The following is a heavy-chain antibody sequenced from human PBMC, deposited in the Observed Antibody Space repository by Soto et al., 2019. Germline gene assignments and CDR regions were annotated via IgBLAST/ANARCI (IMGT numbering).Heavy chain of an antibody. CDR3: SKDRARGPAVYDFDY. J-gene: IGHJ4*02. CDR1: GYTFTNFG. Sequence: SCKASGYTFTNFGMHWVRQAPGKGLEWVAVIASDGRDKHYADSVKGRFTISRDNSKNTLYLQMNSLRPEDTAVYYCSKDRARGPAVYDFDYWGQGTPVTVSS. CDR2: IASDGRDK. D-gene: IGHD2-2*01. V-gene: IGHV3-30*18.